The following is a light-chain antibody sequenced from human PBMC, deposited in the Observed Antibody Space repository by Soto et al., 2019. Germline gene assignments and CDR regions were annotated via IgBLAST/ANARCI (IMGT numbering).Light chain of an antibody. Sequence: QSVLTQPPSASGTPGQTVTISCSGSSSNIGSAYIYWDQHLPGTAPKLLIYRNNQRPSGVPDRFSASKSGTSASLAISGLRSEDEAEYYCAAWDDSLVVFGGGTKLTVL. CDR3: AAWDDSLVV. CDR1: SSNIGSAY. J-gene: IGLJ2*01. CDR2: RNN. V-gene: IGLV1-47*01.